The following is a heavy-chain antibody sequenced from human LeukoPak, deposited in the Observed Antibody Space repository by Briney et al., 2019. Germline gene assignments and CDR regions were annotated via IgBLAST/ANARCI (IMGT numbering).Heavy chain of an antibody. V-gene: IGHV4-34*01. CDR3: ARGLLLWFGELYDAFDI. J-gene: IGHJ3*02. CDR1: GGSFSGYY. D-gene: IGHD3-10*01. Sequence: PSETLSLTCAVYGGSFSGYYWSWIRQPPGKGLEWIGEINHSGSTNYNPSLKSRVTISVDTSKNQFSLKLSSVTAADTAVYYCARGLLLWFGELYDAFDIWGQGTMVTVS. CDR2: INHSGST.